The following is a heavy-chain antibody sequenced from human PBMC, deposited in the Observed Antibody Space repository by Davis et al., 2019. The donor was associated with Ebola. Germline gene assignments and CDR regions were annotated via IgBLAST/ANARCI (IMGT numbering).Heavy chain of an antibody. CDR2: INAGNGNT. CDR3: ARGSVTAAAGDYYGMDV. J-gene: IGHJ6*04. CDR1: GYTFTSYA. V-gene: IGHV1-3*01. Sequence: AASVKVSCKASGYTFTSYAMHWVRQAPGQRLEWMGWINAGNGNTKYSQKFQGRVTITRDTSTSTAYMELSSLRSEDTAVYYCARGSVTAAAGDYYGMDVWGKGTTVTVSS. D-gene: IGHD6-13*01.